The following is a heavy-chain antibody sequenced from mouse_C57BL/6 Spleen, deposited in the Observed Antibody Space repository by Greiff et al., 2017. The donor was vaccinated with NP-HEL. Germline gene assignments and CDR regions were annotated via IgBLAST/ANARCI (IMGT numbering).Heavy chain of an antibody. V-gene: IGHV1-85*01. J-gene: IGHJ1*03. CDR2: IYPRDGST. Sequence: QVQLKESGPELVKPGASVKLSCKASGYTFTSYDINWVKQRPGQGLEWIGWIYPRDGSTKYNEKFKGKATLTVDTSSSTAYMELHSLTSEDSAVYFCARGGDDYDGYFDVWGTGTTVTVSS. CDR3: ARGGDDYDGYFDV. CDR1: GYTFTSYD. D-gene: IGHD2-4*01.